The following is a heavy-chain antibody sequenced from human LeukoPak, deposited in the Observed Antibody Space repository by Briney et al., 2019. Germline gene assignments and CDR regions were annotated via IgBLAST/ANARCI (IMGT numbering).Heavy chain of an antibody. Sequence: SETLSLTCTVSGGSISSYYWSWIRQPPGKGLEWIGSISYSGSTNYNPSLKSRVTISMDTSKNRFSLKLSSVTAADTAMYYCASSYCSSTSCQFRLDYWGQGTLVTVSS. CDR2: ISYSGST. CDR3: ASSYCSSTSCQFRLDY. V-gene: IGHV4-59*08. J-gene: IGHJ4*02. D-gene: IGHD2-2*01. CDR1: GGSISSYY.